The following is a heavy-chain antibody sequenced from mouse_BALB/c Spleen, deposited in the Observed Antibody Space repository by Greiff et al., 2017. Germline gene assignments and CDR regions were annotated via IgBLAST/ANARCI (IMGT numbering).Heavy chain of an antibody. V-gene: IGHV5-9-4*01. CDR3: ARHSYGSSYDY. CDR2: ISSGGSYT. D-gene: IGHD1-1*01. Sequence: EVKVVESGGGLVKPGGSLKLSCAASGFTFSSYAMSWVRQSPEKRLEWVAEISSGGSYTYYPDTVTGRFTISRDNAKNTLYLEMSSLKSEDTAMYYCARHSYGSSYDYWGQGTTLTVSS. J-gene: IGHJ2*01. CDR1: GFTFSSYA.